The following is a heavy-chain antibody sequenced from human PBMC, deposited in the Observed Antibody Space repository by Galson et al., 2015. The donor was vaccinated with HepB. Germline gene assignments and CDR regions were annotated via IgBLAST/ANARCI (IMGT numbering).Heavy chain of an antibody. D-gene: IGHD1-26*01. Sequence: SLRLSCAASGFTFSSYGMHWVRQAPGKGLEWVAVISYDGSNKYYADSVKGRFTISRDNSKNTLYLQMNSLRAEDTAVYYCAKDGGESGSLLSVFDYWGQGTLVTVSS. CDR3: AKDGGESGSLLSVFDY. CDR2: ISYDGSNK. V-gene: IGHV3-30*18. J-gene: IGHJ4*02. CDR1: GFTFSSYG.